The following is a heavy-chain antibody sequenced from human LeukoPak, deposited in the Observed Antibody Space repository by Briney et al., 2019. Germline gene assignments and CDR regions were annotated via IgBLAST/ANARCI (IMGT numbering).Heavy chain of an antibody. CDR1: GGSISSYY. Sequence: PSETLSLTCTVSGGSISSYYWSWIRQPPGKGLEWIGYIYYSGSTNYNPSLKSRVTISVDTSKNQFSLKLSSVTAADTAVYYCARGCDYSSSCDGAFDIWSQGTMVTVSS. J-gene: IGHJ3*02. CDR3: ARGCDYSSSCDGAFDI. D-gene: IGHD6-13*01. CDR2: IYYSGST. V-gene: IGHV4-59*08.